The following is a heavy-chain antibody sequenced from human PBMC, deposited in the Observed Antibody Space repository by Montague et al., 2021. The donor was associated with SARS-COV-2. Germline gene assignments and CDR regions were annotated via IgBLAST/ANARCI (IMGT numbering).Heavy chain of an antibody. CDR1: GGSISSYY. CDR2: ISYSGGT. J-gene: IGHJ3*02. D-gene: IGHD2-2*01. CDR3: ARGPRYCSSTGCPPAFDI. Sequence: SETLSLTCTVSGGSISSYYWSWIRQPPGKGLEWIGYISYSGGTKYNPSLKRRVTISEDTSENHFSLKLSSVTAADAAVYFCARGPRYCSSTGCPPAFDIWGQGTMVTVSS. V-gene: IGHV4-59*01.